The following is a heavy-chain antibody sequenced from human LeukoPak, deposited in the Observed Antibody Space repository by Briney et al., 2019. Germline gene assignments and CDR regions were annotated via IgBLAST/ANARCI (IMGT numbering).Heavy chain of an antibody. CDR1: GFIFSDYY. D-gene: IGHD3-3*01. CDR2: ISNDSVDK. J-gene: IGHJ3*02. CDR3: ARRDWVSGAVRAFDI. Sequence: TGGSLRLSCVGSGFIFSDYYMSWIRQAPGKGLEWVSYISNDSVDKYYVDSVRGRFTISRDNAKKSMYLQMSGLRVEDTAVYYCARRDWVSGAVRAFDIWGQGTVVTVSS. V-gene: IGHV3-11*04.